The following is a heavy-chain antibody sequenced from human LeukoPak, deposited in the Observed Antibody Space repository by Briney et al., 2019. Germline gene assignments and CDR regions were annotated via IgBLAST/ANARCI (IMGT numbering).Heavy chain of an antibody. Sequence: GGSLRLSCAASGFTFSSYAMHWVRQAPGRGLEYVSAISSNGGSTYYANSVKGRFTISRDNSKNTLYLQMGSLRAEDMAVYYCARVFWATNTAMASNYYFDYWGQGTLVTVSS. V-gene: IGHV3-64*01. CDR3: ARVFWATNTAMASNYYFDY. J-gene: IGHJ4*02. CDR1: GFTFSSYA. D-gene: IGHD5-18*01. CDR2: ISSNGGST.